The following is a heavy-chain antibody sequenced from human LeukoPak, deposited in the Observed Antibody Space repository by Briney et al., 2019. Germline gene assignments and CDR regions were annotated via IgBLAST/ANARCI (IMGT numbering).Heavy chain of an antibody. CDR1: GFTFSSYW. V-gene: IGHV3-7*01. CDR3: AEDPSLLPYSGYVPPDY. J-gene: IGHJ4*02. Sequence: GGSLRLSCAASGFTFSSYWMSWVRQAPGKGLEWVANIKQDGSVEYYVDSVKGRFTISRDNAKNSLYLQMNSLRAEDTAVYYCAEDPSLLPYSGYVPPDYWGQGTLVTVSS. CDR2: IKQDGSVE. D-gene: IGHD5-12*01.